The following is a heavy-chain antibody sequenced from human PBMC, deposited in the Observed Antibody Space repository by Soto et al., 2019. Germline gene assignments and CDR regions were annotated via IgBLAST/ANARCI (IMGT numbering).Heavy chain of an antibody. CDR2: INHSGST. Sequence: SETLSLTCAVYGGSFSGYYWSLLRQPPGKGLEWIGEINHSGSTNYNPSLKSRVTISVDTPKNQFSLKLSSVTAADTAVYYCARFMITFGGVIAYAFDYWGQGTLVTVSS. D-gene: IGHD3-16*02. CDR3: ARFMITFGGVIAYAFDY. CDR1: GGSFSGYY. V-gene: IGHV4-34*01. J-gene: IGHJ4*02.